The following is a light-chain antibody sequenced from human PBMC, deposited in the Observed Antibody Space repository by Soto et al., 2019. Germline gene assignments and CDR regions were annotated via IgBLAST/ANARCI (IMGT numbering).Light chain of an antibody. V-gene: IGLV1-40*01. Sequence: QSVLTQPPSVSGAPGQRVTISCTGSSSNIGAGFDVQWYQQLPGAAPRLLIFGNTNRPSGVPDRFSGSRSGPSASLSISGLRAEDEADYYCQSYVISLSVSVVFGGGTKVTVL. J-gene: IGLJ2*01. CDR3: QSYVISLSVSVV. CDR1: SSNIGAGFD. CDR2: GNT.